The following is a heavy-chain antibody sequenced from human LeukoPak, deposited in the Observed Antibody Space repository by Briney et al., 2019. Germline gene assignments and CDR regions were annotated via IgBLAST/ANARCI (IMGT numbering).Heavy chain of an antibody. D-gene: IGHD3-10*01. J-gene: IGHJ6*02. Sequence: GASVKVSCKASGFTFGAFGISWVRQAPGQGLEWVGCISGYIAAANYAQKFQDGVTMTTDRSTSTAYLELVSLRPDDTAVYYCGRGKDSYYYGVDVWGQGTTVTVSS. V-gene: IGHV1-18*01. CDR2: ISGYIAAA. CDR1: GFTFGAFG. CDR3: GRGKDSYYYGVDV.